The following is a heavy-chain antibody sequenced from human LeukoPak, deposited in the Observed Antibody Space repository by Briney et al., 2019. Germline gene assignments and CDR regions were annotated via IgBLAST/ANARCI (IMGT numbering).Heavy chain of an antibody. CDR2: IWYDGSNK. CDR1: GFTFSSSG. Sequence: GGSLRLSCAASGFTFSSSGMHWVRQAPGKGLEWVAVIWYDGSNKYYADSVKGRFTISRDNSKNTLYLQMNSLRAEDTAVYYCARDGELFSFYMDVWGKGTTVTVSS. CDR3: ARDGELFSFYMDV. J-gene: IGHJ6*03. V-gene: IGHV3-33*01. D-gene: IGHD3-10*01.